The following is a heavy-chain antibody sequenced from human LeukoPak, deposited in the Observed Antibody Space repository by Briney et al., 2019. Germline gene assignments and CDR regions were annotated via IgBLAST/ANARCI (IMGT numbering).Heavy chain of an antibody. Sequence: PGGSLRLSCAASGFTFSSYAMHWVRQAPGKGLEWVAVISYDGSNKYFADSVKGRFTISRDNSKNTLYLQMNSLRAEDTAVYYCARNMVRGEAYYYYGMDVWGQGTTATVSS. CDR1: GFTFSSYA. V-gene: IGHV3-30-3*01. D-gene: IGHD3-10*01. CDR2: ISYDGSNK. CDR3: ARNMVRGEAYYYYGMDV. J-gene: IGHJ6*02.